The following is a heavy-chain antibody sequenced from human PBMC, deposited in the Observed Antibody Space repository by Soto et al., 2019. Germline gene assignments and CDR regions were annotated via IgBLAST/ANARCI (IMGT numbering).Heavy chain of an antibody. V-gene: IGHV3-23*01. J-gene: IGHJ5*02. Sequence: EVRLLESGGGLVEPGGSLRLSCTGSGFSFETYGMTWVRQAPGKGLEWVSGISGSGDNTYYADSVKGRFTISRDNARKTVYLQLVSLRAEDTATYCCAKDPYVGWYCSGGTCPITSWGQGTLVIVSS. CDR2: ISGSGDNT. CDR1: GFSFETYG. CDR3: AKDPYVGWYCSGGTCPITS. D-gene: IGHD2-15*01.